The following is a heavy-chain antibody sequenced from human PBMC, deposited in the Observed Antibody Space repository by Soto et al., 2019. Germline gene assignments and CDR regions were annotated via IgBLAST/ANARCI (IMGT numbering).Heavy chain of an antibody. Sequence: PGGSLRLSCAASGFTFSNYAMTWVRQAPGKGLEWVSITSSIGSTTYYSDSVKGRFSISRDNSKSTLYLQMNSLRAEDTALYFCAKYLPASPTTGCWFDPWGQGTLVTVSS. V-gene: IGHV3-23*01. J-gene: IGHJ5*02. CDR3: AKYLPASPTTGCWFDP. D-gene: IGHD1-26*01. CDR1: GFTFSNYA. CDR2: TSSIGSTT.